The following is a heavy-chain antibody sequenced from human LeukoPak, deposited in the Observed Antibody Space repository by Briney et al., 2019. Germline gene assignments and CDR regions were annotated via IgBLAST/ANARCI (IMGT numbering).Heavy chain of an antibody. Sequence: SLRLSCAVSGFTFSSFGMSWVRQAPGKLLEWVSAISGSGGRALYGGSGKGRFTISRDNSKNTLYLQMNSLRAEDTAVYYCASLGIVGAGGSWFDPWGQGTLVTVSS. CDR1: GFTFSSFG. J-gene: IGHJ5*02. D-gene: IGHD1-26*01. CDR3: ASLGIVGAGGSWFDP. V-gene: IGHV3-23*01. CDR2: ISGSGGRA.